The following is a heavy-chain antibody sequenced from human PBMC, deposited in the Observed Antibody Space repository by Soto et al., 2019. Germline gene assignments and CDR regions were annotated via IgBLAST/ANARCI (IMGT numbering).Heavy chain of an antibody. D-gene: IGHD3-10*01. CDR1: SGSLSSTHW. V-gene: IGHV4-4*02. Sequence: QVQLQESGPGLVKPSGTLSLTCAVSSGSLSSTHWWSWVRQPPGKGLEWIGEIYHSGSTTYNPSLKSRVTLSVDKSKNHFSLNLSSVTAADTAMYYCARRGYYFGSGSFFDSWGQGALVTVSS. CDR2: IYHSGST. J-gene: IGHJ4*02. CDR3: ARRGYYFGSGSFFDS.